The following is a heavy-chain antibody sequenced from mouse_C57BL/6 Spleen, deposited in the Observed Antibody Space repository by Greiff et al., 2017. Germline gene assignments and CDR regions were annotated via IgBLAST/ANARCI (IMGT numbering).Heavy chain of an antibody. CDR3: ARSWSNYEGAMDY. Sequence: QVQLQQPGAELVRPGSSVKLSCKASGYTFTSYWMPWVKQRPIQGLEWIGNIDPSDSETHYNQKFKDKATLTVDKSTTTAYMQLSSLTSEDSAVYYGARSWSNYEGAMDYWGQGTSVTVSS. CDR2: IDPSDSET. V-gene: IGHV1-52*01. D-gene: IGHD2-5*01. CDR1: GYTFTSYW. J-gene: IGHJ4*01.